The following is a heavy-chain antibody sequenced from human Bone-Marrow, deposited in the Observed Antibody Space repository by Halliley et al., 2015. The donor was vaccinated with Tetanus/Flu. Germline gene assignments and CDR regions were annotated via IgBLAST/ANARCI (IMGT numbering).Heavy chain of an antibody. CDR1: GYSFSNQW. CDR2: IYPGDSDT. Sequence: VQLVQSGAEVRKSGESLKTSCKGSGYSFSNQWIAWVRQMPGRGLEWMGIIYPGDSDTSYSPSFEGQVTMSADKSISTAYLQWNALKASDTAVYYCLRRRGGAWYFDYWGQGTLVTVSS. D-gene: IGHD6-19*01. J-gene: IGHJ4*02. V-gene: IGHV5-51*03. CDR3: LRRRGGAWYFDY.